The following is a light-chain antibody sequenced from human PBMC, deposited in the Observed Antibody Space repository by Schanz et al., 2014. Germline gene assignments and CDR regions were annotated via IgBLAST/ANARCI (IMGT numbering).Light chain of an antibody. CDR1: SSNIGAGKH. CDR3: SSYAGTNRVV. V-gene: IGLV1-40*01. J-gene: IGLJ2*01. Sequence: QSVLTQPPSVSGAPGQRVTISCTGSSSNIGAGKHVHWYQQFPGTNPKLLIYGDGNRPSGVPDRFSVSKSGTSASLAITGLQAEDEADYYCSSYAGTNRVVFGGGTKLTVL. CDR2: GDG.